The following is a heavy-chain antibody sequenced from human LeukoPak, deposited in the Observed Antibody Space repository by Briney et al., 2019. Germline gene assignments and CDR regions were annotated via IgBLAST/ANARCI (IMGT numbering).Heavy chain of an antibody. CDR1: GFTFDDHG. J-gene: IGHJ5*02. V-gene: IGHV3-20*04. CDR2: INWNGGST. CDR3: AKGGIKRFGLVPDWFDP. Sequence: GGSLRLSCAASGFTFDDHGMSWVRQVPGKGLEWVSGINWNGGSTGYADSVKGRFTISRDNAKNSLYLQMNSLRAEDTAIYYCAKGGIKRFGLVPDWFDPWGLGTLVTVSS. D-gene: IGHD3/OR15-3a*01.